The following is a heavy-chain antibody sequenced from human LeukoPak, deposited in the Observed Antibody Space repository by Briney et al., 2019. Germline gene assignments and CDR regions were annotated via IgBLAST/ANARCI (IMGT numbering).Heavy chain of an antibody. V-gene: IGHV1-8*03. D-gene: IGHD6-6*01. CDR2: MNPNSGNT. CDR1: GYTFTSYD. CDR3: ARAYSSSTWYYYYMDV. J-gene: IGHJ6*03. Sequence: ASVKVSCKASGYTFTSYDINWVRQATGQGLEWMGWMNPNSGNTGYAQKFQGRVTITRNTSISTAYMELSSLRSEDTAVYYCARAYSSSTWYYYYMDVWGKGTTVTVSS.